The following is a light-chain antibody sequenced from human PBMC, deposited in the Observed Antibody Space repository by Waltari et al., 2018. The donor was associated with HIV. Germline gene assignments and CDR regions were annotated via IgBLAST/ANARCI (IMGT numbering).Light chain of an antibody. J-gene: IGKJ2*01. CDR1: QGVGSN. V-gene: IGKV3-15*01. CDR2: GAA. CDR3: QQYNIRPRGNT. Sequence: DIVMTQSPAILSVSPGERVTLSCRASQGVGSNLAWYQQKVGQAPRLLIYGAATSAAEIPVSFSGSGSGTDFTLTIDSLQSEDFATYYCQQYNIRPRGNTFGQGTKLQIK.